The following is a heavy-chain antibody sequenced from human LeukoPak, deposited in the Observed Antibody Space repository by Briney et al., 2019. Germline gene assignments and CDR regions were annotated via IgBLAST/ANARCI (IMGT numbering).Heavy chain of an antibody. CDR1: GFTFSSCA. Sequence: GGSLRLSCAASGFTFSSCAMTWVRQAPGKGLGWVASITGDGTRTYYTDSVKGRFTISRDNSKNTLYLQMNSLRADETAIYYCASRPRADMGPLDYWGQGTLVTVST. J-gene: IGHJ4*02. V-gene: IGHV3-23*01. D-gene: IGHD1-14*01. CDR2: ITGDGTRT. CDR3: ASRPRADMGPLDY.